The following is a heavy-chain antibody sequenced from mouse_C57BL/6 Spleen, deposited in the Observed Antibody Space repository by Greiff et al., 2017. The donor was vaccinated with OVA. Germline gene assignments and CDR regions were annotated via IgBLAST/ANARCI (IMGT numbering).Heavy chain of an antibody. Sequence: EVQLVESGGGLVQPKGSLKLSCAASGFTFNTYAMHWVRQAPGKGLEWVARIRSKSSNYATYYADSVKDSFTITRDDSQSMLYLQMNSLKTEDTAMYYCVRARAYYYAMDYWGQGTSVTVSS. CDR3: VRARAYYYAMDY. J-gene: IGHJ4*01. V-gene: IGHV10-3*01. CDR2: IRSKSSNYAT. CDR1: GFTFNTYA. D-gene: IGHD2-10*01.